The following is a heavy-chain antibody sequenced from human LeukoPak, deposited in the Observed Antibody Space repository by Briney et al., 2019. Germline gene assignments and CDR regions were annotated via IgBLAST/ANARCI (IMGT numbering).Heavy chain of an antibody. CDR3: AKEGDYYGSGSYRDGFDI. D-gene: IGHD3-10*01. CDR2: ISSSSSYI. Sequence: GGSLRLSCAASGFTFSSYNMNWVRQAPGKGLEWVSSISSSSSYIYYADSVKGRFTISRDNAKKSLYLQMNSLRVEDTAVYYCAKEGDYYGSGSYRDGFDIWGQGTRATVSS. J-gene: IGHJ3*02. V-gene: IGHV3-21*01. CDR1: GFTFSSYN.